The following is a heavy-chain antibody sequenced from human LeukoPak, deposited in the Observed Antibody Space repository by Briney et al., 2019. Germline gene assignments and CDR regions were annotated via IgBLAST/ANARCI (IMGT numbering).Heavy chain of an antibody. J-gene: IGHJ6*03. CDR2: ISSSSSYI. D-gene: IGHD3-9*01. V-gene: IGHV3-21*04. Sequence: GGSLRLSCAAPGFTFSSYSMNWVRQAPGKGLEWVSSISSSSSYIYYADSVKGRFTISRDNAKNSLYLQMNSLRAEDTAVYYCARTHKYYDILTGYRGYYMDVWGKGTTVTISS. CDR3: ARTHKYYDILTGYRGYYMDV. CDR1: GFTFSSYS.